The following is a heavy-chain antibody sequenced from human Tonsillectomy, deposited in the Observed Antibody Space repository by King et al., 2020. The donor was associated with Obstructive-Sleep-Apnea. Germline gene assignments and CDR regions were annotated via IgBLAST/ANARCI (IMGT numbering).Heavy chain of an antibody. CDR2: INPNSGGT. Sequence: QLVQSGAEVKKPGASVKVSCKASGYTFTGYYMHWVRQAPGQGLEWMGWINPNSGGTNYAQKFQGRVTMTRDTSISTAYMELSRLRSDDTAVYYCARVGRGDILTGYKDAYFDYWGQGTLVTVSS. V-gene: IGHV1-2*02. CDR3: ARVGRGDILTGYKDAYFDY. D-gene: IGHD3-9*01. CDR1: GYTFTGYY. J-gene: IGHJ4*02.